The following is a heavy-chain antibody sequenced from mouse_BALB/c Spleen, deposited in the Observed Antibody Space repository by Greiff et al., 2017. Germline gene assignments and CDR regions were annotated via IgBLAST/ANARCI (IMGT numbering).Heavy chain of an antibody. CDR3: AREDYGNYWFAY. V-gene: IGHV1-54*01. J-gene: IGHJ3*01. CDR2: INPGSGGT. CDR1: GYAFTNYL. Sequence: QVQLQQSGAELVRPGTSVKVSCKASGYAFTNYLIEWVKQRPGQGLEWIGVINPGSGGTNYNEKFKGKATLTADKSSSTAYMQLSSLTSDDSAVYFCAREDYGNYWFAYWGQGTLVTVSA. D-gene: IGHD2-1*01.